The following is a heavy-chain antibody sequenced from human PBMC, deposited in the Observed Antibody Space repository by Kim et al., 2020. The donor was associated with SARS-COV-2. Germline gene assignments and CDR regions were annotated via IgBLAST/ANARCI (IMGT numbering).Heavy chain of an antibody. J-gene: IGHJ4*02. CDR1: GFTFSSYA. D-gene: IGHD6-13*01. V-gene: IGHV3-23*01. CDR3: AKDGYSSSPYLDY. CDR2: ISDSGGST. Sequence: GGSLRLSCTASGFTFSSYAMSWVRQAPGKGLEWVSAISDSGGSTYYADSVKGRFTISRDNSKNTLYLQMNSLRAEDTAVYHCAKDGYSSSPYLDYWGQGTLGTVSS.